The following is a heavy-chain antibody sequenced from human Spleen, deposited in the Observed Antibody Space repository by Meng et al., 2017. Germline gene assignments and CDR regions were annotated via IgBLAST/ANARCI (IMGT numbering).Heavy chain of an antibody. CDR1: GYIFTNYP. V-gene: IGHV1-18*01. CDR2: ISTYDRNT. Sequence: QVHLVQPGADVKNPGASVKVSCKTSGYIFTNYPMHWVRQAPGQGLEWMGWISTYDRNTNYAQKVQGRVTMATDTSTSTVYMELRSLRSDDTAIYYGARGHWFDPWGQGTLVTVSS. CDR3: ARGHWFDP. J-gene: IGHJ5*02.